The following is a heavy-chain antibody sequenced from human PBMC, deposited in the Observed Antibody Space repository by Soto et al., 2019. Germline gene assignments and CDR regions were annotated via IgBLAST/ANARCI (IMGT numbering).Heavy chain of an antibody. CDR1: GYSFTSYW. CDR3: ARLPNWNSGGGYFDY. D-gene: IGHD1-1*01. Sequence: GESLKISWKGSGYSFTSYWIGWVRQMPGKGLEWMGIIYPGDSDTRYSPSFQGQVTISADKSISTAYLQWSSLKASDTAMYYCARLPNWNSGGGYFDYWGQGTLVTVSS. V-gene: IGHV5-51*01. J-gene: IGHJ4*02. CDR2: IYPGDSDT.